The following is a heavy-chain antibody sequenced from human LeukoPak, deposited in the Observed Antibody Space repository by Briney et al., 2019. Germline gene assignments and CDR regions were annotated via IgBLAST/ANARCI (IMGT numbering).Heavy chain of an antibody. Sequence: KDGESLKISCKASRYSFSTYWIAWVRQMPGKGLEWMGIIFPGDSDTRYSPSFQGQVTISADEFINTAYLQWRSLKASDTAMYYCARSGVPGAMTWFDPWGQGTLVTVSS. V-gene: IGHV5-51*01. CDR1: RYSFSTYW. J-gene: IGHJ5*02. CDR2: IFPGDSDT. D-gene: IGHD2-2*01. CDR3: ARSGVPGAMTWFDP.